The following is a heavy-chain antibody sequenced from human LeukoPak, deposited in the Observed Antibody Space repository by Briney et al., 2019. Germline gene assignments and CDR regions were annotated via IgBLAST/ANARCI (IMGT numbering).Heavy chain of an antibody. Sequence: PSETLSLTCTVSGGSISSSSYYWGWIRQPPGKGLEWIGYIYDSGSTNYNPSLKSRVTISVDTSKNQFSLKVSSVTAADTAVYYCARVGLRGVTTLYFDHWGQGTLVTVSS. V-gene: IGHV4-61*05. CDR1: GGSISSSSYY. J-gene: IGHJ4*02. CDR3: ARVGLRGVTTLYFDH. CDR2: IYDSGST. D-gene: IGHD4-17*01.